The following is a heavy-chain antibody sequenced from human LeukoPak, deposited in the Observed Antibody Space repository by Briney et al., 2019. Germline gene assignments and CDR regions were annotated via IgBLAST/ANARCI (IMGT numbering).Heavy chain of an antibody. V-gene: IGHV3-53*01. CDR2: IYSGGST. J-gene: IGHJ6*03. D-gene: IGHD1-26*01. CDR3: ARGGSGSYGYYYYMDV. Sequence: GGSLRLSCAASGFTVSSNYMSWVRQAPGKGLESVSVIYSGGSTYYADSVKGRFTISRDNSKNTLYLQMNSLRAEDTAVYYCARGGSGSYGYYYYMDVWGKGTTVTVSS. CDR1: GFTVSSNY.